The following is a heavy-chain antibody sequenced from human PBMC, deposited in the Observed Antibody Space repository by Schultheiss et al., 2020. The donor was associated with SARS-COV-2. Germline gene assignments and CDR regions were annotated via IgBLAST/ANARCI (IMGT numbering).Heavy chain of an antibody. D-gene: IGHD2-2*01. CDR2: IFSNDEK. V-gene: IGHV2-26*01. J-gene: IGHJ3*02. CDR3: AHRRRGCSSTSCYYDAFDI. CDR1: GGSISSYYW. Sequence: ETLSLTCTVSGGSISSYYWSWIRQPPGKALEWLAHIFSNDEKSYSTSLKSRLTISKDTSKNQVVLTMTNMDPVDTATYYCAHRRRGCSSTSCYYDAFDIWGQGTMVTVSS.